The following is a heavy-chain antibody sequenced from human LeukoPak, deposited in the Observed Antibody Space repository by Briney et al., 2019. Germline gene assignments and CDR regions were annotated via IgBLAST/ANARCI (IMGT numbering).Heavy chain of an antibody. D-gene: IGHD3-16*01. CDR3: AGRRVLDASFDY. J-gene: IGHJ4*02. Sequence: PGGSLRLSCAASGSTVSNNYMSWVRQAPGKGLEWVSVIYSGDNTYYVESVKGRFTISRDNSENTLFLQMNRLRAEDTAVYYCAGRRVLDASFDYWGQGTLVTVSS. V-gene: IGHV3-66*02. CDR1: GSTVSNNY. CDR2: IYSGDNT.